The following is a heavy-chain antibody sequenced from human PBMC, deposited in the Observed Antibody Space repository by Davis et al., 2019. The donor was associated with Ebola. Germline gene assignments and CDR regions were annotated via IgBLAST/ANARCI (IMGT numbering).Heavy chain of an antibody. CDR3: ARGLSPNIYWYYMDA. Sequence: PSETLSLTCDVHGGPFSGYYWSWIRQPPGKGLEWIADITPSGQTNFHPSLRSRLTTSVDTSKKQFYLRLRSVTAADTAVYYCARGLSPNIYWYYMDAWGQGTTVTVAS. V-gene: IGHV4-34*01. CDR1: GGPFSGYY. J-gene: IGHJ6*03. CDR2: ITPSGQT. D-gene: IGHD2-8*01.